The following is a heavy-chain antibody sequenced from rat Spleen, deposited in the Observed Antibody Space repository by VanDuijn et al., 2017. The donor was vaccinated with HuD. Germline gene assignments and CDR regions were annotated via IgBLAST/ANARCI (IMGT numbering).Heavy chain of an antibody. D-gene: IGHD1-12*03. CDR2: INPGSGGT. J-gene: IGHJ2*01. V-gene: IGHV1-60*01. CDR3: ARRLWYFDY. Sequence: QVQLQQSGAELAKPGSSVKISCKASGYTFTSYYVSWIKQTTGQGLEWIGAINPGSGGTGYNERFKGKATLTVDKSSSTAFMQLSSLTPEDTAVYYCARRLWYFDYWGQGVMVTVSS. CDR1: GYTFTSYY.